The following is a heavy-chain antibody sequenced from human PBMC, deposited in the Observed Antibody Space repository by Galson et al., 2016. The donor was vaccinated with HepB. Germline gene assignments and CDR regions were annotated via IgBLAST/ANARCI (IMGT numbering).Heavy chain of an antibody. CDR3: AKDITLDYSNYRGSYYYCYMDV. J-gene: IGHJ6*03. Sequence: SLRLSCAASGFTFDDYAMHWVRQAPGKGLEWVSGISWNSGSIGYADSVKGRFTISRDNAKNSLYLQMNSLRAEDTALYYCAKDITLDYSNYRGSYYYCYMDVWGKGTTVTVSS. CDR2: ISWNSGSI. CDR1: GFTFDDYA. D-gene: IGHD4-11*01. V-gene: IGHV3-9*01.